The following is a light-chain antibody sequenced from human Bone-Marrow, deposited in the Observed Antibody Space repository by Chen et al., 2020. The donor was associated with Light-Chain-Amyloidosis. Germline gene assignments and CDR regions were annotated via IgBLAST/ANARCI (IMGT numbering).Light chain of an antibody. J-gene: IGLJ3*02. CDR3: QSYDSSLSGSV. Sequence: SVLTQPPSVPGAPGPSVTISCTGSSSNIGAGYDVHWYQQLPGTAPKLLSSGNSNRPSGVPDRFSGSKSGTSASLAITGLQAEDEADYYCQSYDSSLSGSVFGGGTKLTVL. V-gene: IGLV1-40*01. CDR1: SSNIGAGYD. CDR2: GNS.